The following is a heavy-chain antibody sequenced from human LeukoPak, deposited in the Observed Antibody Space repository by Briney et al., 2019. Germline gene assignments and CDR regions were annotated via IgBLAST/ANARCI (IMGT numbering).Heavy chain of an antibody. D-gene: IGHD3-22*01. Sequence: KPGGSLRLSCAASGFTFSSYEMNWVRQAPGKGLEWVSYISSSGGTTYYADSVKGRFTISRDNSKNTLYLQMNSLRAEDTAVYYCAKSHGGYWVFDFWGQGTLVTVSS. CDR2: ISSSGGTT. V-gene: IGHV3-48*03. J-gene: IGHJ4*02. CDR1: GFTFSSYE. CDR3: AKSHGGYWVFDF.